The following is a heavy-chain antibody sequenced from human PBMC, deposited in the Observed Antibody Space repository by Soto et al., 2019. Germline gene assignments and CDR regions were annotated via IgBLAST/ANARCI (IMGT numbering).Heavy chain of an antibody. V-gene: IGHV3-43*01. D-gene: IGHD6-19*01. CDR3: AKDVFRGSIAVPGTRGIDY. Sequence: EVQLVESGGVVVQPGGSLRLSCAASAFTFDDYTMHWVRQAPGNGLEWVSLITLNSGRTSDADSVKGRFTISRDNSKNSLYLQMNSLRTEDTALYYCAKDVFRGSIAVPGTRGIDYWGQGTLVTVSS. CDR2: ITLNSGRT. J-gene: IGHJ4*02. CDR1: AFTFDDYT.